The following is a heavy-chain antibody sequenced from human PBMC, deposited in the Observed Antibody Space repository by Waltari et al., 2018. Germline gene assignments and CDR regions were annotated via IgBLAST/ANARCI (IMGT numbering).Heavy chain of an antibody. V-gene: IGHV3-74*01. Sequence: EVQLVESGGGLVQPGGSLRLSCAASGFTFSSYWMHWVRQAPGKGLVGVLRINSDGSSTSYADSVKGRFTISRDNAKNTLYLQMNSLRAEDTAVYYCAREDEYSYPVDYWGQGTLVTVSS. CDR2: INSDGSST. CDR3: AREDEYSYPVDY. D-gene: IGHD5-18*01. CDR1: GFTFSSYW. J-gene: IGHJ4*02.